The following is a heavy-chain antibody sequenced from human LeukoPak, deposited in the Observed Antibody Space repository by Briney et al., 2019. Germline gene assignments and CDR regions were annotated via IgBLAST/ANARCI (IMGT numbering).Heavy chain of an antibody. CDR3: AKDMVATIFLADYYYYGMDV. Sequence: GGSLRLSCAASGFIFDDYAMHWVRQAPGKGLEWVSGISWNSGSIGYADSVKGRFTISRDNAKNSLYLQMNSLRAEDTALYYCAKDMVATIFLADYYYYGMDVWGQGTTVTVSS. J-gene: IGHJ6*02. CDR1: GFIFDDYA. D-gene: IGHD5-12*01. V-gene: IGHV3-9*01. CDR2: ISWNSGSI.